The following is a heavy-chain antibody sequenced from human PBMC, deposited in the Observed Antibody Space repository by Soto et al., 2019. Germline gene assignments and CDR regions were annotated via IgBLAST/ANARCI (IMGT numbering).Heavy chain of an antibody. V-gene: IGHV4-39*01. D-gene: IGHD1-26*01. CDR1: GRTFNINADF. J-gene: IGHJ4*02. CDR2: IDNGGNT. CDR3: VKRSLLMAPT. Sequence: NLSETLSLTCTVSGRTFNINADFWSLACIRQPPGKGLEWIGSIDNGGNTHYNAPLKSRVIISADTSKNQFSLSLNSVTAADTDVYYSVKRSLLMAPTWGQGIQVTVS.